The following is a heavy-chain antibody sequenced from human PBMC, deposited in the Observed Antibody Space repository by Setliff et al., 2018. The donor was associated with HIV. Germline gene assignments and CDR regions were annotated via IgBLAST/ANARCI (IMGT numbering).Heavy chain of an antibody. Sequence: SETLSLTCTVSGGSISSGSHYWSWIRQPAGKGLEWIGLIYTSGRTNYNPSLKSRVTISVDTSKNQFSLKLSSVTAADTAVYYCARMAPYDSSGYYSFFDYWGQGTLVTAPQ. CDR3: ARMAPYDSSGYYSFFDY. V-gene: IGHV4-61*02. D-gene: IGHD3-22*01. CDR2: IYTSGRT. J-gene: IGHJ4*02. CDR1: GGSISSGSHY.